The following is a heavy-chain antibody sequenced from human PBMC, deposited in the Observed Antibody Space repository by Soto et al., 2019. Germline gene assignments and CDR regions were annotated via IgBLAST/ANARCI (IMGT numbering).Heavy chain of an antibody. Sequence: PSETLSLPCTVSGGSLRTGDYYWGWIRQPPGKGLEWIGSINFSGAAYYNPSLKSRVTISVDTSKNQFSLKLTSVTAADTAVYYCAMVRGNELLGWFDPWGQGTLVTVSS. CDR1: GGSLRTGDYY. J-gene: IGHJ5*02. D-gene: IGHD2-15*01. V-gene: IGHV4-39*07. CDR2: INFSGAA. CDR3: AMVRGNELLGWFDP.